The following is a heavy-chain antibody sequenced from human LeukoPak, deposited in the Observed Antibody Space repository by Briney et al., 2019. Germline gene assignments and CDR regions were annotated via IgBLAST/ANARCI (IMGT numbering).Heavy chain of an antibody. J-gene: IGHJ4*02. CDR2: IIPIFGTA. CDR1: GGTFSSYA. V-gene: IGHV1-69*05. D-gene: IGHD1-26*01. Sequence: GSSVKVSCKASGGTFSSYAISWVRQAPGQGLEWMGRIIPIFGTANYAQKFQGRVTITTDESTGTAYMELSSLRSEDTAVYYCARGVGATMPHYFDYWGQGTLVTVSS. CDR3: ARGVGATMPHYFDY.